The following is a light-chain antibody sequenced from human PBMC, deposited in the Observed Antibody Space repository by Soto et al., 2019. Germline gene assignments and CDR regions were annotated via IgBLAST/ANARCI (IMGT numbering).Light chain of an antibody. CDR1: QIISSY. CDR2: AAS. J-gene: IGKJ3*01. CDR3: QQSYSTPFT. V-gene: IGKV1-39*01. Sequence: DIQMTQSPSSLSASVGDRVTITCRASQIISSYLNWYQQKPGKAPKLLIYAASSLQSGVPSRFSGSGSATDFTLTISSLQPEDFATYYCQQSYSTPFTFGPGTKVDIK.